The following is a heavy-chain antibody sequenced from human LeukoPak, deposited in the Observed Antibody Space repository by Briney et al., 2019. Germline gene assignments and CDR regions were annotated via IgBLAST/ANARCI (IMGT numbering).Heavy chain of an antibody. CDR1: GFTFSSYG. CDR3: ARDCSGGSCDAFDI. V-gene: IGHV3-33*01. D-gene: IGHD2-15*01. J-gene: IGHJ3*02. CDR2: IWYDGSNK. Sequence: GRSLRLSCAASGFTFSSYGMHWVRQAPGKGLEWVAVIWYDGSNKYYADSVKGRFTISRDNSKNTLYLQMNSLRAEDTAVYYCARDCSGGSCDAFDIWGQGTMVTFSS.